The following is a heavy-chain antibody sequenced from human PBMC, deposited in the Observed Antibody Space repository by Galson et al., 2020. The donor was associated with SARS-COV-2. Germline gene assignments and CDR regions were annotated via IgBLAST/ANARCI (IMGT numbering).Heavy chain of an antibody. D-gene: IGHD6-19*01. J-gene: IGHJ6*02. Sequence: GESLKISCAASGFTFSSYGMHWVRQAPGKGLEWVAVIWYDGSNKYYADSVKGRFTISRDNSKNTLYLQMNSLRAEDTAVYYCARDWSIAVAGYYYYYGMDVWGQGTTVTVSS. V-gene: IGHV3-33*01. CDR2: IWYDGSNK. CDR3: ARDWSIAVAGYYYYYGMDV. CDR1: GFTFSSYG.